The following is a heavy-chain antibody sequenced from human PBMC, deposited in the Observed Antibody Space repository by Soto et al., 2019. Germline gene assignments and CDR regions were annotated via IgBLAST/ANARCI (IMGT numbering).Heavy chain of an antibody. CDR2: ISSGGDNT. V-gene: IGHV3-23*01. D-gene: IGHD6-19*01. Sequence: EVQLLESGGGLVQPGGSLRLSCAASVFTFSSHAMSWVRQAPGKGLEWVSTISSGGDNTYSADSVKGWFTISRDNSKNTSYLQMNSLRAEDTAVYYCAKDFDSYSSGRYGMDVWGQGTTVTVSS. CDR1: VFTFSSHA. CDR3: AKDFDSYSSGRYGMDV. J-gene: IGHJ6*02.